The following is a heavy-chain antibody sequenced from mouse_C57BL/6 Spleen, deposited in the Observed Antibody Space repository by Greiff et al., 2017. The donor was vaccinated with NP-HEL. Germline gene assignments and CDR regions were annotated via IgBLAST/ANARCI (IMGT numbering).Heavy chain of an antibody. D-gene: IGHD2-1*01. Sequence: QVQLQQPGAELVKPGASVKLSCKASGYTFTSYWMHWVKQRPGQGLEWIGMIHPNSGSTNYNEKFKSKATLTVDKSSSTAYMQLSSLTSEDSAVYYCASCYGNYYYAMDYWGQGTSVTVSS. CDR2: IHPNSGST. V-gene: IGHV1-64*01. CDR3: ASCYGNYYYAMDY. CDR1: GYTFTSYW. J-gene: IGHJ4*01.